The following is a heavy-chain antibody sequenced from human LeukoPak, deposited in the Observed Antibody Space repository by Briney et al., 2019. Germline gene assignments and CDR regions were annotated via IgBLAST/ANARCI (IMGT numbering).Heavy chain of an antibody. Sequence: GGSLRLSCAASGFTFDDYAMHWVRQAPGKGLEWVSGISWSSGSIGYADSVKGRFTISRDNAKNSLYLQMNSLSAEDTALYYCARGTGRTGAFDIWGQGTMVTVSS. CDR2: ISWSSGSI. J-gene: IGHJ3*02. CDR1: GFTFDDYA. D-gene: IGHD1-1*01. V-gene: IGHV3-9*01. CDR3: ARGTGRTGAFDI.